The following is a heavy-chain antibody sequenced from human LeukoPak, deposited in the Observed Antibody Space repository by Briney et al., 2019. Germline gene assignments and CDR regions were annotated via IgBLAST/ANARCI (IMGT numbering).Heavy chain of an antibody. J-gene: IGHJ2*01. D-gene: IGHD4-11*01. V-gene: IGHV4-39*01. CDR1: GGSISSSSYY. CDR3: ASCPDYLWGNWYFDL. Sequence: SETLSLTCTVSGGSISSSSYYWGWIRQPPGKGLEWIGSIYYSGSTYYNPSLKSRVTISVDTSKNQLSLKLSSVTAADTAVYYCASCPDYLWGNWYFDLWGRGTLVTVSS. CDR2: IYYSGST.